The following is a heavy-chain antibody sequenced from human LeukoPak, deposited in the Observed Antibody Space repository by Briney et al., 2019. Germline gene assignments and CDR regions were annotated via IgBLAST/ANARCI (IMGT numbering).Heavy chain of an antibody. J-gene: IGHJ6*02. CDR2: ISSSGNTI. CDR1: GFTFSSYS. Sequence: GGSLRLSCAASGFTFSSYSMNWVRQAPGRGLEWVSYISSSGNTIYHADSVKGRFTISRDNAKHSLYLQMNSLRAEDTAVYYCAQVTSSGTLGMDVWGQGTTVTVSS. D-gene: IGHD6-13*01. CDR3: AQVTSSGTLGMDV. V-gene: IGHV3-48*04.